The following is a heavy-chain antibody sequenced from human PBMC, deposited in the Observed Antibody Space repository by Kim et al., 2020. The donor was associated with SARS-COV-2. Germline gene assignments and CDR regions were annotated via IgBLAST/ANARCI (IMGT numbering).Heavy chain of an antibody. D-gene: IGHD3-10*01. CDR2: IINSGFTT. Sequence: GGSLRLSCAASGFSFSSYAMTWVLQAPGKGLDWVSAIINSGFTTYDADSVKGRFTISRDNSKNMLYLQMNSLRAEDTAVYYCARGIDNSGSYLLYYYGLYVWGQGPGVTV. CDR3: ARGIDNSGSYLLYYYGLYV. CDR1: GFSFSSYA. J-gene: IGHJ6*02. V-gene: IGHV3-23*01.